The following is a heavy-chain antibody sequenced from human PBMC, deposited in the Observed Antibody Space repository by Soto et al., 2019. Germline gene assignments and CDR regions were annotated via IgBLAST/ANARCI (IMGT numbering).Heavy chain of an antibody. J-gene: IGHJ5*02. CDR3: ANLPSPYQLLPRFDP. Sequence: HPGGSLRLSCAASGFTFSSYAMSWVRQAPGKGLAWVSAISGSGGSTYYADSVKGRFAISRDNSKNTLYLQMNSLRAEDTAVYYCANLPSPYQLLPRFDPWGQGTLVTVSS. D-gene: IGHD2-2*01. CDR1: GFTFSSYA. CDR2: ISGSGGST. V-gene: IGHV3-23*01.